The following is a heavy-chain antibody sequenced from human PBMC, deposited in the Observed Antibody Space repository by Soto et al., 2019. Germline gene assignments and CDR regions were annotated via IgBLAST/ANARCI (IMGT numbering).Heavy chain of an antibody. D-gene: IGHD3-9*01. CDR3: AKGADYDILTGSFDY. CDR2: ISGSGGST. CDR1: GFTFSSYA. V-gene: IGHV3-23*01. J-gene: IGHJ4*02. Sequence: GGYLRLSCAASGFTFSSYAMSWVRQAPGKGLEWVSAISGSGGSTYYADSVKGRFTISRDNSKNTLYLQMNSLRAEDTAVYYCAKGADYDILTGSFDYWGQGTLVTVSS.